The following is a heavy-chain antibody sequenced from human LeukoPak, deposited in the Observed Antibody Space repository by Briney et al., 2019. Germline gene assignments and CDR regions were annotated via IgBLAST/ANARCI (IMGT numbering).Heavy chain of an antibody. V-gene: IGHV3-21*04. CDR1: GLTFSTSG. Sequence: GGSLRLSCTASGLTFSTSGFNWVRQAPGKGLEWVASIGPTGSDRYHADSIKGRFTISRDNANNFLYLQMNSLRAEDTAVYYCAKDLTVGASPLDFLGQGTLVTVSS. D-gene: IGHD1-26*01. CDR2: IGPTGSDR. CDR3: AKDLTVGASPLDF. J-gene: IGHJ4*02.